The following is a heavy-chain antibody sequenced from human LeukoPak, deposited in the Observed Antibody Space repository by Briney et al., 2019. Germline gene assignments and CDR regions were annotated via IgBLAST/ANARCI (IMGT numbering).Heavy chain of an antibody. CDR1: GITVSNYD. CDR3: AKRGIVIRGVLIMGFHKAAYYFDY. Sequence: GGSLRLSCVVSGITVSNYDMSWVRQAPGKGLEWVSGIRESGGGTNYADSVKGRFTSSRDNSMNTLDLQMNSLRAEDTAVYFCAKRGIVIRGVLIMGFHKAAYYFDYWGQGILVTVAS. J-gene: IGHJ4*02. CDR2: IRESGGGT. D-gene: IGHD3-10*01. V-gene: IGHV3-23*01.